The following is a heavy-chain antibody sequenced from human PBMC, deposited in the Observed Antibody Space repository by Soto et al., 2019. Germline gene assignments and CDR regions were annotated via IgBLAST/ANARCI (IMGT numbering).Heavy chain of an antibody. CDR1: GGTFSTYA. Sequence: QVQLVQSGAEVKKPESSVKVSCKAPGGTFSTYAISWVRQAPGQGLEWMGGIISMFGTANYAQRFQDRVTITADESRNTVYMELSSLRSEDTAVYFCASGIQLWLRRINNGYSGWGQGTLVTVSS. V-gene: IGHV1-69*12. D-gene: IGHD5-18*01. CDR3: ASGIQLWLRRINNGYSG. J-gene: IGHJ4*02. CDR2: IISMFGTA.